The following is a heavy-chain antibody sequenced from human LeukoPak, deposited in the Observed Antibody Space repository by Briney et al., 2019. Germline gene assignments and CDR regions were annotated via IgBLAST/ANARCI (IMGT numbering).Heavy chain of an antibody. CDR2: IYPGDSDT. V-gene: IGHV5-51*01. CDR1: GYSFTSYW. Sequence: GESLKISCKGSGYSFTSYWIGWVRQMPGKGLEWMGIIYPGDSDTRYSPSFQGQVTISADKSISTAYLQWSSLRASDTAMYYCASRISAVGTEGYFYGMDVWGQGTKVTVSS. D-gene: IGHD6-13*01. CDR3: ASRISAVGTEGYFYGMDV. J-gene: IGHJ6*02.